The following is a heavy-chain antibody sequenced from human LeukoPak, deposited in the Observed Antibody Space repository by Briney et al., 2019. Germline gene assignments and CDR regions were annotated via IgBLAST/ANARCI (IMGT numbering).Heavy chain of an antibody. CDR2: ISYSGNT. CDR3: ARHCCTGPSKRVFDF. J-gene: IGHJ3*01. Sequence: PSETLSLTCTVSGGSIISSDYHWGWARQPPGTGLEWIGTISYSGNTDYNPSLRSRVAVSVDTSNNQFSLRLSSVTAADTAVYHCARHCCTGPSKRVFDFWGQGTMVTVSS. V-gene: IGHV4-39*01. CDR1: GGSIISSDYH. D-gene: IGHD2-8*02.